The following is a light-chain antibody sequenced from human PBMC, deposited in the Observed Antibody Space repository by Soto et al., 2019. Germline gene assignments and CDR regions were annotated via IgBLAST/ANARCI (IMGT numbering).Light chain of an antibody. V-gene: IGKV3-15*01. CDR3: QQYNNWPALT. CDR1: QSVSSN. CDR2: GAS. J-gene: IGKJ4*01. Sequence: EIVMTQSAAILSVSPGERATLSFRASQSVSSNLAWYQQKPGQAPRLLIYGASTRATGIPARFSGSGSGTEFTLTISSLQSEDFAVYYCQQYNNWPALTFGGGTKVEIK.